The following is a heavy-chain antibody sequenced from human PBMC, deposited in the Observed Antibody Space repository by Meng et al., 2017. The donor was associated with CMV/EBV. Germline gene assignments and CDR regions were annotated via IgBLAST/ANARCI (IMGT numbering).Heavy chain of an antibody. CDR1: GGTFSSYA. D-gene: IGHD3-16*01. Sequence: SVKVSCKASGGTFSSYAISWVRQAPGQGLEWMGGIIPIFGTANYAQKFQGRVTITTDESTSTAYMELSSLRSEDTAVYYCARPTVVGGRPRTFDYWGQGTLVTVSS. CDR3: ARPTVVGGRPRTFDY. CDR2: IIPIFGTA. V-gene: IGHV1-69*05. J-gene: IGHJ4*02.